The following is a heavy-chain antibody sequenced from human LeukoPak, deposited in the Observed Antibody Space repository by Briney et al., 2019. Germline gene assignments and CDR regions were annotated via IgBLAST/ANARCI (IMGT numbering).Heavy chain of an antibody. CDR2: IRYDGNNE. Sequence: GGSLRLSCGASGFTFSNYGMLWVRQAPGKGLDWVSFIRYDGNNELYADSVKGRFTISRDNSENTLYLHINSLRAEDTAVYYCVKDNPLDYWGQGTLVTVSS. CDR1: GFTFSNYG. CDR3: VKDNPLDY. V-gene: IGHV3-30*02. J-gene: IGHJ4*02. D-gene: IGHD1-14*01.